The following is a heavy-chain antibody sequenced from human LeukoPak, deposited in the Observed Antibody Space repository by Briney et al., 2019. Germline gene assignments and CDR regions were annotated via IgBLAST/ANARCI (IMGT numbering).Heavy chain of an antibody. Sequence: SETLSLTCTVSGGSISSYYWSWIRQPPGKGLEWIGYIYYSGSTNYNPSLKSRVTISVDTSKNQFSLNLSSVTAADTAVYYCARGALSGWYYFDYWGQGTLVTVSS. CDR1: GGSISSYY. J-gene: IGHJ4*02. V-gene: IGHV4-59*01. D-gene: IGHD6-19*01. CDR2: IYYSGST. CDR3: ARGALSGWYYFDY.